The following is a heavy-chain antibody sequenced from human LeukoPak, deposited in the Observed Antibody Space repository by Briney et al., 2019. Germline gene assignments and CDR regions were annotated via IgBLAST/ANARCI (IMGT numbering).Heavy chain of an antibody. CDR3: ARAPGVPAARYYFDY. Sequence: GRSLRLSCAASGFTFSSYAMHWVRQAPGKGLEWVAVISYDGSNKYYADSVKGRFTISRDNSKNTLYLQMNSLRAEDTAVYYCARAPGVPAARYYFDYGGQGTLVTVSS. V-gene: IGHV3-30-3*01. CDR2: ISYDGSNK. J-gene: IGHJ4*02. CDR1: GFTFSSYA. D-gene: IGHD2-2*01.